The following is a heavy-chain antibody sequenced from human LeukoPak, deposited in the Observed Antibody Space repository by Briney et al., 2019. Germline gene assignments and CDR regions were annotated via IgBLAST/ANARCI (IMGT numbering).Heavy chain of an antibody. D-gene: IGHD4-17*01. CDR3: ARAVGDYDRINAFDI. J-gene: IGHJ3*02. CDR1: GGSISSYY. CDR2: IYYSGST. V-gene: IGHV4-59*01. Sequence: SETLSLTCTVSGGSISSYYWSWIRQPPGKGLEWIGYIYYSGSTYYNPSLKSRVTISVDTSKNQFSLKLSSVTAADTAVYYCARAVGDYDRINAFDIWGQGTMVTVSS.